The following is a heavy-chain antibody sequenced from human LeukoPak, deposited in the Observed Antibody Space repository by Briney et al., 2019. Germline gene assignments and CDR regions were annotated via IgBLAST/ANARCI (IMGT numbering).Heavy chain of an antibody. V-gene: IGHV1-18*01. D-gene: IGHD5-12*01. CDR1: GYTFTSYG. CDR2: ISAYNGNT. CDR3: ARDLDRIVPTTADY. Sequence: ASVKVSCKASGYTFTSYGIGWVRQAPGQGLEWMGWISAYNGNTNYAQKLQGRVTMTTDTSTSTAYMELRSLRSDDTAVYYCARDLDRIVPTTADYWGQGTLVTVSS. J-gene: IGHJ4*02.